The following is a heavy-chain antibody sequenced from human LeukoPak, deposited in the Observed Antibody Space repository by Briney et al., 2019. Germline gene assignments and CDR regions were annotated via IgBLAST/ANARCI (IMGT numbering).Heavy chain of an antibody. CDR1: GFTFTDYY. CDR2: ISPSGTVI. D-gene: IGHD6-19*01. V-gene: IGHV3-11*01. J-gene: IGHJ4*02. CDR3: AKKPQWLASLDY. Sequence: GGSLRLSCSASGFTFTDYYMSWIRQAPGKGLEWVSYISPSGTVIYYGDSVKGRFTISRDNAKKSLYLQMNSLRAEDTAVYYCAKKPQWLASLDYWGQGTLVTVSS.